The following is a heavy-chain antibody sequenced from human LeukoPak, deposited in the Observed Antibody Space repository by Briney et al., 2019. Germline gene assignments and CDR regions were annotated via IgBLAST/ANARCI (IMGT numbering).Heavy chain of an antibody. CDR3: AKSGPVGVGALYYFDF. Sequence: PGGSLRLSCAASGFTFSSYAMSWVRQAPGKGLEWVSAISGSGGSTYYADSVKGRFTISRDNSKNTLYLQMNSLRAEDTAVYYCAKSGPVGVGALYYFDFWGQGTLVTVSS. D-gene: IGHD1-26*01. CDR2: ISGSGGST. V-gene: IGHV3-23*01. J-gene: IGHJ4*02. CDR1: GFTFSSYA.